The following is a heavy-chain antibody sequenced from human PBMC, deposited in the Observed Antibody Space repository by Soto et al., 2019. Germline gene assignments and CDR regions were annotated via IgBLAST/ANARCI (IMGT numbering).Heavy chain of an antibody. J-gene: IGHJ6*03. D-gene: IGHD3-10*01. Sequence: PGGSLRLSCAASGFTFSSYSMNWVRQAPGKGLEWVSAISGSGGSTYYADSVKGRFTISRDNSKNTLYLQMNSLRAEDTAVYYCAKSGVGFGSYYYYYMDVWGKGTTVTVSS. CDR2: ISGSGGST. CDR1: GFTFSSYS. V-gene: IGHV3-23*01. CDR3: AKSGVGFGSYYYYYMDV.